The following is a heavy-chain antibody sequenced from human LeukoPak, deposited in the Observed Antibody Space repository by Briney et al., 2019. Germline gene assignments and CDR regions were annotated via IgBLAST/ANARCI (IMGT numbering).Heavy chain of an antibody. CDR2: IWYDGSNK. J-gene: IGHJ4*02. Sequence: GRSLRLSCAASGFTFSSYAMHWVRQAPGKGLEWVAVIWYDGSNKYYADSVKGRFTISRDNSKNTLYLQMNGLKAEDTAVYYCARDRVVVAATEGYYFDYWGQGTLVTVSS. D-gene: IGHD2-15*01. V-gene: IGHV3-33*01. CDR3: ARDRVVVAATEGYYFDY. CDR1: GFTFSSYA.